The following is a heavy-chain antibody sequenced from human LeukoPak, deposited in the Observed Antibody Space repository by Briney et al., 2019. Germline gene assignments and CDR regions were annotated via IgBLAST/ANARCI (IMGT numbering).Heavy chain of an antibody. V-gene: IGHV1-18*01. CDR1: GYTFITFG. CDR3: ARAGTTVTGGDAFDI. D-gene: IGHD1-1*01. CDR2: ISPSSGNT. Sequence: ASVNVSCKASGYTFITFGISWVRQAPGQGLEWMGWISPSSGNTNYAQKSQDRLTMSTGTSTGIAYMQLRSLRSDDTAVYYCARAGTTVTGGDAFDIWGQGTMVTVSS. J-gene: IGHJ3*02.